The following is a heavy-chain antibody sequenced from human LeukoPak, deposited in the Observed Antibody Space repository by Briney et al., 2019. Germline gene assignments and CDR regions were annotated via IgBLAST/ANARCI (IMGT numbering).Heavy chain of an antibody. CDR1: GYSFTSYW. Sequence: GESLKISCKGSGYSFTSYWIGWVRQMPGKGLEYMGSIYPGDSDTRYSPSFQGQVTISTDKSINTAYLQWSSLKASDTAMYYCARRWGYWEAFDYWGQGTLVTVSS. V-gene: IGHV5-51*01. CDR2: IYPGDSDT. J-gene: IGHJ4*02. D-gene: IGHD3-22*01. CDR3: ARRWGYWEAFDY.